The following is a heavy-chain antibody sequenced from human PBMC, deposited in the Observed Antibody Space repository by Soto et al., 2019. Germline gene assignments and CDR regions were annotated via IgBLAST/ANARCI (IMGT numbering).Heavy chain of an antibody. CDR2: IYTSGST. J-gene: IGHJ4*02. Sequence: GPGPFGASETLSLTCTVSGGSISSYYWSWIRQPAGKGLEWIGRIYTSGSTNYNPSLKSRVTMSVDTSKNQFSLKLSSVTAADTAVYYCARVMEQLALDYCGQGTLVTVSS. CDR1: GGSISSYY. D-gene: IGHD6-6*01. CDR3: ARVMEQLALDY. V-gene: IGHV4-4*07.